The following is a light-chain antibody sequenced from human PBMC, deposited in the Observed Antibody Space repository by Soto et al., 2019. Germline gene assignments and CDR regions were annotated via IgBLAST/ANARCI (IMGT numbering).Light chain of an antibody. J-gene: IGLJ3*02. CDR1: SIDVGHPYNY. V-gene: IGLV2-14*03. CDR2: GVS. CDR3: MSYIASTTTHWV. Sequence: QSVLTQPASVSGSPGQSITISCTGTSIDVGHPYNYVSWYQQYPGKAPKLLILGVSNRPSGISGRFSGSKSGTTASLTISGLRPEDGTDYYCMSYIASTTTHWVLGGGTKLTVL.